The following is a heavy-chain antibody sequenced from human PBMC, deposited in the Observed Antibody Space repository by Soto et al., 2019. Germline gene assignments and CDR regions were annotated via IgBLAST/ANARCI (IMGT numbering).Heavy chain of an antibody. CDR3: ARADYDTDAFDI. CDR2: IYYSGST. D-gene: IGHD3-22*01. V-gene: IGHV4-30-4*08. J-gene: IGHJ3*02. CDR1: GGSISNGDYY. Sequence: KPSETLSLTCTVSGGSISNGDYYWSWIRQPPGKGLEWIGYIYYSGSTYYNPSLKSRVTISVDTSKNQFSLKLSSVTAADTAVYYCARADYDTDAFDIWGQGTMVTVSS.